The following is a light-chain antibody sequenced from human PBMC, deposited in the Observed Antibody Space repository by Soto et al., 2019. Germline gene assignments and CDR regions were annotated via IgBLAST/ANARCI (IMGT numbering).Light chain of an antibody. CDR2: GAS. CDR1: QSVSSSY. CDR3: QQYGSSQT. V-gene: IGKV3-20*01. J-gene: IGKJ1*01. Sequence: IVLTHAPGTLSLSQGERSTLSCMASQSVSSSYLAWYQQKPGQAPMLLIYGASSRATGIPDRFSGSGSGTDFTLTISSLETEDFAVYYCQQYGSSQTFGQGTKLDIK.